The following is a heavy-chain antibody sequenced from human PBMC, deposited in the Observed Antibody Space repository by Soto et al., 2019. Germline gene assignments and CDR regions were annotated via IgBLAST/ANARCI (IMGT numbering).Heavy chain of an antibody. CDR3: VKDWTGSRCPCLDV. CDR2: IRGGGDDTL. J-gene: IGHJ6*02. D-gene: IGHD6-13*01. CDR1: GFTFSTYA. V-gene: IGHV3-23*01. Sequence: PGGSLRLSCAASGFTFSTYAMTWVRQAPGKGLEWVSTIRGGGDDTLYYAESVKGRFTISRDNSKNTLYLQMDTLRDEDTAVYYCVKDWTGSRCPCLDVWGQGTTVTVSS.